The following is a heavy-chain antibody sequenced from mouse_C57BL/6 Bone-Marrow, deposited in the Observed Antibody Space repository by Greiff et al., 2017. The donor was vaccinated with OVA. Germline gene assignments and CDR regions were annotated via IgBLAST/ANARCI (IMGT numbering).Heavy chain of an antibody. Sequence: EVKLMESGGGLVQPGGSMKLSCVASGFTFSNYWMNWVRQSPEKGLEWVAQIRLKSDNYATHYAESVKGRFTISRDDSKSSVYLQMNNLRAEDTGIYYCTSIYYYGSSPYARDYWAQGTTLTVSS. CDR1: GFTFSNYW. CDR3: TSIYYYGSSPYARDY. CDR2: IRLKSDNYAT. V-gene: IGHV6-3*01. J-gene: IGHJ2*01. D-gene: IGHD1-1*01.